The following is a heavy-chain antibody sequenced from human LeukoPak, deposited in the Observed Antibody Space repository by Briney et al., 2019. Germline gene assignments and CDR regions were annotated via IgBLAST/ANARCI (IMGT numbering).Heavy chain of an antibody. J-gene: IGHJ4*02. CDR2: INAGNGNT. D-gene: IGHD3-22*01. V-gene: IGHV1-3*01. CDR1: VYIFTSYA. Sequence: GASVKVSCKASVYIFTSYAMHWVGQAPGQRLEWMGLINAGNGNTKYSQKFQGRVTITRDTSASTAYMELSSLRSEDTAVYYCARDKGYYDSSGYLALDYWGQGTLVTVSS. CDR3: ARDKGYYDSSGYLALDY.